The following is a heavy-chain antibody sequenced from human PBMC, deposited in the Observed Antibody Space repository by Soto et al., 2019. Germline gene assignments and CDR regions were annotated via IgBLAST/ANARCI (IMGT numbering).Heavy chain of an antibody. CDR3: AREYSSSWYGPDYYYYGMDV. J-gene: IGHJ6*02. CDR1: GFTFSSYG. D-gene: IGHD6-13*01. CDR2: ISYDGSNK. Sequence: GGSLRLSCAASGFTFSSYGMHWVRQAPGKGLEWVAVISYDGSNKYYADSVKGRFTISRDNSKNTLYVQMNSLRAEDTAVYYCAREYSSSWYGPDYYYYGMDVWGQGTTVTVSS. V-gene: IGHV3-30*03.